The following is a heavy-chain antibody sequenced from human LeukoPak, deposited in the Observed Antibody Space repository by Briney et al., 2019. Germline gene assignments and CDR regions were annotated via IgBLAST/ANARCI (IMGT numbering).Heavy chain of an antibody. Sequence: SETLSLTCTVSGGSISSYYWSWLRQPPGKGLERIGYIYYSGSTNYNPSLKSRVTISVDTSKNQFSLTLSSVTAADTAVYYCARSPQWLGPRYYGMDVWGQGITVTVSS. D-gene: IGHD6-19*01. V-gene: IGHV4-59*08. CDR3: ARSPQWLGPRYYGMDV. J-gene: IGHJ6*02. CDR1: GGSISSYY. CDR2: IYYSGST.